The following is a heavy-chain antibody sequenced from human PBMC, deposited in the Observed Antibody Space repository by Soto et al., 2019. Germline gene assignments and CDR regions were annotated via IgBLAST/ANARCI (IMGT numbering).Heavy chain of an antibody. CDR1: GVSISSYY. J-gene: IGHJ4*02. Sequence: SDTLSLTCTVSGVSISSYYWSWIRQPPGKGLEWIGYIYYSGSTNYNPSLKSRVTISVDTSKNQFSLKLSSVTAADTAVYYCARSEGSCFDYWGQGTLLTVS. V-gene: IGHV4-59*08. CDR2: IYYSGST. CDR3: ARSEGSCFDY.